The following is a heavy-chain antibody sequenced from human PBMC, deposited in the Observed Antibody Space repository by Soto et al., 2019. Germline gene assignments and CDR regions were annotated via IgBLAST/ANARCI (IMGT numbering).Heavy chain of an antibody. CDR1: GYSFTRKW. Sequence: PGESLKISCKASGYSFTRKWISWVRQMPGKGLEWMGRIDPTDSQTYYSPSFRGHVTISAAKSITTVFLQWSSLRASDTAMYYCARQIYDSDSGPNFQYYFDSWGQGTLVTVSS. D-gene: IGHD3-22*01. CDR2: IDPTDSQT. V-gene: IGHV5-10-1*01. J-gene: IGHJ4*02. CDR3: ARQIYDSDSGPNFQYYFDS.